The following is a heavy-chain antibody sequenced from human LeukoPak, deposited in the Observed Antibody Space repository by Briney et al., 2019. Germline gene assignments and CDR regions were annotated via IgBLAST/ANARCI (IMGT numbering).Heavy chain of an antibody. CDR1: GGSFSSYY. D-gene: IGHD4-23*01. J-gene: IGHJ4*02. CDR3: AREVYYGGNLYYFDY. Sequence: SETLSLTCAVYGGSFSSYYWSWIRQPAGKGLEWVGRIYTSGSTNYNPSLKSRVTMSVDTSKNQFSLKLSSVTAADTAVYYCAREVYYGGNLYYFDYWGQGTRVTVSS. V-gene: IGHV4-4*07. CDR2: IYTSGST.